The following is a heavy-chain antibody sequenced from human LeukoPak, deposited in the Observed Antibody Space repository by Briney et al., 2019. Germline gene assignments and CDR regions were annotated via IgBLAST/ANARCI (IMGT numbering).Heavy chain of an antibody. CDR2: INHSGRT. CDR1: GASFSGYY. D-gene: IGHD4-17*01. V-gene: IGHV4-34*01. CDR3: ARGTSTYGP. Sequence: SETLSLTCAVYGASFSGYYWTWLRQPPGKGLEWIGEINHSGRTNYNPSLKSRVTISVDTSKNQFSLNLSSVTAADTAVYYCARGTSTYGPWGQGTLVTVSS. J-gene: IGHJ4*02.